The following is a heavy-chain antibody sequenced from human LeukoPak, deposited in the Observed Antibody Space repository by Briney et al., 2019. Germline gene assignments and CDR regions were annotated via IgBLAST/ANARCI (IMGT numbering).Heavy chain of an antibody. V-gene: IGHV1-46*01. D-gene: IGHD3-3*01. J-gene: IGHJ4*02. Sequence: ASVKVSCKASGYTFTSYDINWVRQAPGQGLEWMGIINPSGGSTSYAQKFQGRVTMTRDTSTSTVYMELSSLRSEDTAVYYCARDIYDFWSGTIVVWGQGTLVTVSS. CDR3: ARDIYDFWSGTIVV. CDR2: INPSGGST. CDR1: GYTFTSYD.